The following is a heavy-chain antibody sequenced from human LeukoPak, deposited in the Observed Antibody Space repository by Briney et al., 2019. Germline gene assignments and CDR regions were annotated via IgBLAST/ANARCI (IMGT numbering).Heavy chain of an antibody. CDR3: ARGASCNFNECNSFDF. D-gene: IGHD2/OR15-2a*01. CDR1: GFTFNYYP. Sequence: PGGSLRLSCAASGFTFNYYPLAWVRQAPGKGLAWVASISGGGGATFYGDSVKGRFTVARDNSRNTVYLEIDSLRAEDTALYYCARGASCNFNECNSFDFWGQGTMLTVSS. V-gene: IGHV3-23*01. CDR2: ISGGGGAT. J-gene: IGHJ3*01.